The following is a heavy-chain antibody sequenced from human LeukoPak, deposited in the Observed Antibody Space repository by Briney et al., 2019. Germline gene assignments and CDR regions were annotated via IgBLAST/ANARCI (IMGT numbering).Heavy chain of an antibody. CDR1: GGSISGYY. J-gene: IGHJ4*02. CDR3: ARHDYSNYPVFNY. CDR2: IHTSGTT. V-gene: IGHV4-4*07. D-gene: IGHD4-11*01. Sequence: PSETLSLTCTVSGGSISGYYWSWIRQPAGKALEWIGRIHTSGTTNYNPSLKSRVAMSVDTSKSQFSLKLNSVTAADTAVYYCARHDYSNYPVFNYWGQGTLFTLSS.